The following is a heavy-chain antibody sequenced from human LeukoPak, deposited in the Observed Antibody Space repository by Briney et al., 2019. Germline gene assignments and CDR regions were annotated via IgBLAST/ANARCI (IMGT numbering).Heavy chain of an antibody. CDR1: GFTFSSYG. V-gene: IGHV3-30*03. Sequence: PGRSLRLSCAASGFTFSSYGMNWVRQAPGKGLEWVAVISYDGSNKYYVDSVKGRFTISRDNSKNTLYLQMNSLRAEDTAVYYCSQKDVWGKGTTITVSS. J-gene: IGHJ6*04. CDR2: ISYDGSNK. CDR3: SQKDV.